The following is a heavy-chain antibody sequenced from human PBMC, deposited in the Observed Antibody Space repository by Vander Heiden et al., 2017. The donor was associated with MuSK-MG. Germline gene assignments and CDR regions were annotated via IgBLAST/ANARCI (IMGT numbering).Heavy chain of an antibody. D-gene: IGHD3-10*01. CDR3: AREVRGRIWFGGVTVFYGSPPAYYYYGMDV. J-gene: IGHJ6*02. CDR1: GGSVRSGSYY. V-gene: IGHV4-61*01. CDR2: IYYSGST. Sequence: QVQLQESGPGLVKPSETLSLTCTVSGGSVRSGSYYWSWIRQPPGTGLEWIGYIYYSGSTNYNPSLKSRVTISVDTSKNQFSLKLSSVTAADTAVYYCAREVRGRIWFGGVTVFYGSPPAYYYYGMDVWGQGTTVTVSS.